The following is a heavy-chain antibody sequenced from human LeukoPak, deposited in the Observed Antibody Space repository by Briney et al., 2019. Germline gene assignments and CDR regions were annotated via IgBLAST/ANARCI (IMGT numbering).Heavy chain of an antibody. CDR2: ISSSLSYI. J-gene: IGHJ4*02. CDR1: GFTFSSYS. V-gene: IGHV3-21*01. D-gene: IGHD1-26*01. Sequence: KAGGSETLYCAASGFTFSSYSMDWVRQAPGKGLEWVSSISSSLSYIDYAHSVKGRFTISRDNAKNTLYLQMNSLRAEDTAVYYCARDGDTWEMVYWGQGTLV. CDR3: ARDGDTWEMVY.